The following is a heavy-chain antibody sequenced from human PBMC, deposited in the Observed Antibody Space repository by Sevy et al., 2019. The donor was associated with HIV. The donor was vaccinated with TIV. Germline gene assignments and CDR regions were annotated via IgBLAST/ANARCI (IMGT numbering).Heavy chain of an antibody. J-gene: IGHJ6*02. CDR3: VKGPHPAVTTSYALDV. D-gene: IGHD4-17*01. CDR1: GFIFKSYG. CDR2: IRNDGSTK. V-gene: IGHV3-30*02. Sequence: GGSLRLSCAASGFIFKSYGMHWVRQAPGKGLEWVTFIRNDGSTKYYADSVRGRFTDSRDNFKNTLYLQMNSLRPEDTAVYYCVKGPHPAVTTSYALDVWGQGTTVTVSS.